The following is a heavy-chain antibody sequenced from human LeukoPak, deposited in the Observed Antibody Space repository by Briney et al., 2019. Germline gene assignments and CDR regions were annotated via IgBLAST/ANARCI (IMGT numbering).Heavy chain of an antibody. CDR3: ARLFYYDGSGYPDY. Sequence: PSETLSLTCTVSGASISSYYWSWIRQPPGKGLEWIGYIYYRGSTNYNPSLKSRVTISVDTSKNQFSLNLSSVTAADTAVYYCARLFYYDGSGYPDYWGQGTLVTVSS. D-gene: IGHD3-22*01. CDR1: GASISSYY. V-gene: IGHV4-59*08. J-gene: IGHJ4*02. CDR2: IYYRGST.